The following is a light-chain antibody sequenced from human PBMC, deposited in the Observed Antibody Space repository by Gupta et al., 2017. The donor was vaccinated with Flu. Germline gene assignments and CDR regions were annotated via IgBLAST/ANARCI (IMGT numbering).Light chain of an antibody. V-gene: IGKV3D-7*01. CDR1: QSVSSSY. Sequence: PGERVTLSCRARQSVSSSYLTWYKQKPGQAPRLLIYGASTRATSIPARFSGSGSGKDFTLTISSRQPEDFAVYYCQQHDNLPPVIFGQGTKVEIK. J-gene: IGKJ2*01. CDR2: GAS. CDR3: QQHDNLPPVI.